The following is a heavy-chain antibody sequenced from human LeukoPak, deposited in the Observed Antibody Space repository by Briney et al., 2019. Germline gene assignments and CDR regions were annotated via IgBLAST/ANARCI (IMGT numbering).Heavy chain of an antibody. CDR3: ARVATIAAAGTGGVGLRDY. J-gene: IGHJ4*02. Sequence: PSETLSLTCAVYGGSFSGYYWSWIRQHPGKGLEWIGYIYYSGSTYYNPSLKSRVTISVDTSKNQFSLKLSSVIAADTAVYYCARVATIAAAGTGGVGLRDYWGQGTLVTVSS. D-gene: IGHD6-13*01. V-gene: IGHV4-31*11. CDR2: IYYSGST. CDR1: GGSFSGYY.